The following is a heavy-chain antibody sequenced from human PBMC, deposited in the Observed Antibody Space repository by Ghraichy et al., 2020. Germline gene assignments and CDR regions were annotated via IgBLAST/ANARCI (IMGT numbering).Heavy chain of an antibody. D-gene: IGHD2-2*01. CDR1: GFTFSSYS. Sequence: GGSLRLSCAASGFTFSSYSMNWVRQAPGKGLEWVSYISSSSSTIYYADSVKGRFTISRDNAKNSLYLQMNSLRDEDTAVYYCARDQVVPAAMLGYYYYMDVWGKGTTVTVSS. V-gene: IGHV3-48*02. CDR3: ARDQVVPAAMLGYYYYMDV. J-gene: IGHJ6*03. CDR2: ISSSSSTI.